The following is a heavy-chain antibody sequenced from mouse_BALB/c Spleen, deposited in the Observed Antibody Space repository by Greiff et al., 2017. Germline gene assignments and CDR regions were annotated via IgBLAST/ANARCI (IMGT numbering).Heavy chain of an antibody. CDR2: INSNGGST. CDR1: GFTFSSYG. D-gene: IGHD3-2*02. Sequence: EVQLVESGGGLVQPGGSLKLSCAASGFTFSSYGMSWVRQTPDKRLELVATINSNGGSTYYPDIVKGRFTISRDNAKNTLYLQMSSLKSEDTAIYYCAGNQVRGLNWCFDVWGEGTTVTVSS. J-gene: IGHJ1*01. V-gene: IGHV5-6-3*01. CDR3: AGNQVRGLNWCFDV.